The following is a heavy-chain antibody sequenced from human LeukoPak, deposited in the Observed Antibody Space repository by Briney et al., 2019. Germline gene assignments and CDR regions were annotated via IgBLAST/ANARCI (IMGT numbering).Heavy chain of an antibody. CDR3: ARGNGDYP. Sequence: SETLSLTCTVSGGSISSSGDYWSWIRQHPGRGLEWIGYICYSGSTYYNPSLKSRVTISVDTSKNQFSLRLTSVTAADTAVYYCARGNGDYPWGQGTLVTVSS. CDR1: GGSISSSGDY. J-gene: IGHJ5*02. CDR2: ICYSGST. D-gene: IGHD4-17*01. V-gene: IGHV4-31*03.